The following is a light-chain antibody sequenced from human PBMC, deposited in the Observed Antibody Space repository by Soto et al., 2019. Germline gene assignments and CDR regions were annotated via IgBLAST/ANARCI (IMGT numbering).Light chain of an antibody. J-gene: IGLJ2*01. Sequence: QSALTQPASVSGSPGQSITISCTGTSSDVGGFNYVSWYQQNPGIAPKLLIYEVSNRPSGVSNRFSGSKSGNTASLTISGLQAEDEDDYYCSSYTSSGTQVFGEGTKLTVL. V-gene: IGLV2-14*01. CDR2: EVS. CDR3: SSYTSSGTQV. CDR1: SSDVGGFNY.